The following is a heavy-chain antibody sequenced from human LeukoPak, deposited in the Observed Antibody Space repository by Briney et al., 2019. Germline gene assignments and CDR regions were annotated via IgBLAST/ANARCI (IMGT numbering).Heavy chain of an antibody. CDR3: AKVSSYDSSGYDAFDI. CDR1: GFTFSSYA. V-gene: IGHV3-23*01. D-gene: IGHD3-22*01. J-gene: IGHJ3*02. CDR2: ISGSGGSP. Sequence: GGFLRLSCAASGFTFSSYAMSWVRQAPGKGLEWVSAISGSGGSPYYADSVKGRFTISRDNSKNTLYLQMNSLRAEDTAVYYCAKVSSYDSSGYDAFDIWGQGTMVTVSS.